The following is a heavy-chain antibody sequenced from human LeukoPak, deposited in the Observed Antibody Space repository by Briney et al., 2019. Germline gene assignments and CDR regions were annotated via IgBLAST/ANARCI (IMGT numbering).Heavy chain of an antibody. CDR1: RHTFTGYY. Sequence: GASVKVSCKASRHTFTGYYIHWVRQAPGQGPEWMGWINPDNGGTNYAQKFQGRVTMTRDTSINTAYMEVSRLKSDDTAVYYCARESPDIVVVVTAALRRSWFDPWGQGTLVTVSS. CDR3: ARESPDIVVVVTAALRRSWFDP. CDR2: INPDNGGT. V-gene: IGHV1-2*02. D-gene: IGHD2-15*01. J-gene: IGHJ5*02.